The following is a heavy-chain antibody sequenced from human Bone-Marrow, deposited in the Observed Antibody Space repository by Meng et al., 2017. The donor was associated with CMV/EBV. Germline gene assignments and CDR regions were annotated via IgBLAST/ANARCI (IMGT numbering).Heavy chain of an antibody. CDR3: AKARVVGWVTSGWDFDWFDA. J-gene: IGHJ5*02. D-gene: IGHD6-19*01. V-gene: IGHV3-30*02. CDR1: GFTFSSFD. Sequence: GESLKISCVTSGFTFSSFDMHWVRQAPGRGLEWVAFIRYDGSDKYYTDALKGRVTISRDNSKNTMYMEMNSLRIEDTAVYYCAKARVVGWVTSGWDFDWFDAWGQGTPVTVSS. CDR2: IRYDGSDK.